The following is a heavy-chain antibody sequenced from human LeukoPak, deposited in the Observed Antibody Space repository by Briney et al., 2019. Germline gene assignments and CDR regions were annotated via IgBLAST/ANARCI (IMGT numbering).Heavy chain of an antibody. CDR1: GGTFSSYA. Sequence: GASVKVSCKASGGTFSSYAISWVRQAPGQGLEWMGRIIPIFGTANYAQKFQGRVTITTDESTSTAYMELSSLRSEDTAVYYCARDHGYYYYMDVWGKGTTVTVSS. CDR2: IIPIFGTA. CDR3: ARDHGYYYYMDV. J-gene: IGHJ6*03. V-gene: IGHV1-69*05.